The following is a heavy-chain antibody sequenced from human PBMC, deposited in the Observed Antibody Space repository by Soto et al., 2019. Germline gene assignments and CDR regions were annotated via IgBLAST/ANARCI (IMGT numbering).Heavy chain of an antibody. CDR3: AGRDSRGISLVY. V-gene: IGHV4-39*01. CDR2: IYYSGST. Sequence: SETLSLTCTVSGGSISSSSYYWGWIRQPPGKGLEWIGSIYYSGSTYYNPSLKSRVTISVDTSKNQFSLKLSSVTAADTAVYYCAGRDSRGISLVYLGQGLLVT. CDR1: GGSISSSSYY. J-gene: IGHJ4*02. D-gene: IGHD3-22*01.